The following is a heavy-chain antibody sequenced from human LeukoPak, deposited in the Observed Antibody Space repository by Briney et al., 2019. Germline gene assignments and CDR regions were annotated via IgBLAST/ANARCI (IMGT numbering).Heavy chain of an antibody. CDR3: ARESIVVVPAAIWKGYYYGMDV. V-gene: IGHV1-46*01. CDR2: INPSGGST. J-gene: IGHJ6*02. D-gene: IGHD2-2*02. CDR1: GYTFTSYY. Sequence: ASVKVSCKASGYTFTSYYMHWVRQAPGQGLEWMGIINPSGGSTSYAQKFQGRVTMTRDTSTSTVYMELGSLRSEDTAVYYCARESIVVVPAAIWKGYYYGMDVWGQGTTVTVSS.